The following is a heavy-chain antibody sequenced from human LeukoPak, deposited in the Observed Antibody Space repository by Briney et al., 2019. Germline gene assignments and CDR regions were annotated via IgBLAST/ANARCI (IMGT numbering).Heavy chain of an antibody. CDR1: GYSFTSYW. CDR3: ARQYCSSTSCYDDAFDI. J-gene: IGHJ3*02. D-gene: IGHD2-2*01. CDR2: IYPGDSDT. V-gene: IGHV5-51*01. Sequence: HGESLKISCKGSGYSFTSYWIGWVRQMPGKGLEWMGIIYPGDSDTRYSPSFQGQVTISADKSISTAYLQWSSLKASDTAMYYCARQYCSSTSCYDDAFDIWGQGTMVTVSS.